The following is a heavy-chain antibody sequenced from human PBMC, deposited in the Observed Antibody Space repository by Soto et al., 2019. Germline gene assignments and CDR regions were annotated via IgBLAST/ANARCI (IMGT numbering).Heavy chain of an antibody. CDR1: GFTFSSYG. CDR2: ISYDGSNK. V-gene: IGHV3-30*18. CDR3: AKDQSSGWYSGADY. Sequence: GGSLRLSCAASGFTFSSYGMHWVRQAPGKGLEWVAVISYDGSNKYYADSVKGRFTISRDNSKNTLYLQMNSLRAEDTAVYYCAKDQSSGWYSGADYWGQGTLVTVSS. J-gene: IGHJ4*02. D-gene: IGHD6-19*01.